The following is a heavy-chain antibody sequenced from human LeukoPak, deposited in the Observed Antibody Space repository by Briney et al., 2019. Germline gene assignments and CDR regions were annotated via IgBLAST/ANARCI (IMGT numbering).Heavy chain of an antibody. CDR2: ISDVRQTT. CDR3: AREPSH. Sequence: QSGGSLRLSCAASGFTISRYVMSWVRQAPGKGLEWVSSISDVRQTTYYADSVKGRFTISRDNSKNTLYLQMSSLRAEDTAIYYCAREPSHWGQGALVTVSS. V-gene: IGHV3-23*01. J-gene: IGHJ4*02. CDR1: GFTISRYV.